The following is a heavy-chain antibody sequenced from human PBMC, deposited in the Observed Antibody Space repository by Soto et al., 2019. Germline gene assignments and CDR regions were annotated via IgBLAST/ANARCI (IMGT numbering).Heavy chain of an antibody. V-gene: IGHV1-46*02. D-gene: IGHD3-22*01. CDR2: INRSGGGT. J-gene: IGHJ4*02. Sequence: ASVKVSCKASGYIFNSYNMYWVRQAPGQGLEWMGIINRSGGGTSYAQKFQGRVTMTTDTSTSTVYMELSSLRSEDSAVFYCARGNYDSSGNSYFDYWGQGTLVTVS. CDR1: GYIFNSYN. CDR3: ARGNYDSSGNSYFDY.